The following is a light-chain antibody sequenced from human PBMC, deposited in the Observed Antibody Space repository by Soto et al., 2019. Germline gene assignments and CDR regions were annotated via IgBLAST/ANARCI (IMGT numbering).Light chain of an antibody. CDR3: AAWDDSLSGVV. CDR2: RNN. J-gene: IGLJ2*01. Sequence: QSVLTQPPSASGTPGQRVTISCSGSSSNIGSNYVYWYQQLPGTVPQLLIYRNNERPSVVPDRFSGSKSGNSASLAISGLRSEDEADYYCAAWDDSLSGVVFGGGTKLTVL. V-gene: IGLV1-47*01. CDR1: SSNIGSNY.